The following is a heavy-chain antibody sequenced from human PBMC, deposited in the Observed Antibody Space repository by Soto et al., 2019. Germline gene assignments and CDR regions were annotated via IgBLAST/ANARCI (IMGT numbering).Heavy chain of an antibody. CDR1: GYSFTDYH. D-gene: IGHD2-8*01. Sequence: QVQLVQSGAEVKKPGASVKVSCKASGYSFTDYHIHWVRQAPGQGLGWLGRINPKSGGTSTAQKFQGWVTMPTDTSISTASMELTRLTSDDTAIYYCARGDSTDCSNGVCSFFYNHDMDVWGQGTTVTVSS. CDR2: INPKSGGT. J-gene: IGHJ6*02. CDR3: ARGDSTDCSNGVCSFFYNHDMDV. V-gene: IGHV1-2*04.